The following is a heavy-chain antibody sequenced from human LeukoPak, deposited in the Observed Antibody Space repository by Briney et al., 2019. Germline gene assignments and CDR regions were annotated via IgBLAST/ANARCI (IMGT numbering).Heavy chain of an antibody. Sequence: SETLSLTCTVSGGPINSDYWNWLRQPPGQGLEGIGYIYSSGSTNYNPSLNSRVSISLDTSKNQLSLKLGSVTAADTAVYYCARGAGRWAIWGQGTMVTVSS. V-gene: IGHV4-59*01. CDR3: ARGAGRWAI. J-gene: IGHJ3*02. D-gene: IGHD4-23*01. CDR1: GGPINSDY. CDR2: IYSSGST.